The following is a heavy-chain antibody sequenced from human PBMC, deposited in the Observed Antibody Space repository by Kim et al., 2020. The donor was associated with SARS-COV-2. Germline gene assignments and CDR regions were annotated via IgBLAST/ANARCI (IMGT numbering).Heavy chain of an antibody. CDR2: IYYSGST. D-gene: IGHD4-17*01. CDR1: GGSISSGGYY. V-gene: IGHV4-31*03. J-gene: IGHJ6*02. Sequence: SETLSLTCTVSGGSISSGGYYWSWIRQHPGKGLEWIGYIYYSGSTYYNPSLKSRVTISVDTSKNQFSLKLSSVTAADTAVYYCARAGWSDYVPCYGMDVWGQGPRSPSP. CDR3: ARAGWSDYVPCYGMDV.